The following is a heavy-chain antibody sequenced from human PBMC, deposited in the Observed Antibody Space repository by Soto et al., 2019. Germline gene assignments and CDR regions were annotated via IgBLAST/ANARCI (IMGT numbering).Heavy chain of an antibody. V-gene: IGHV1-69*02. J-gene: IGHJ4*02. CDR3: ARLLAPGVAGYFDY. D-gene: IGHD6-19*01. CDR1: GGTFSSYT. Sequence: QVQLVQSGAEVKKPGSSVKVSCKASGGTFSSYTISWVRQAPGQGLEWMGRIIPILGIANYAQKFQGRVTITVDKSTSTAYMELSSLRSEDTAVYYCARLLAPGVAGYFDYWGQGTLVTVSS. CDR2: IIPILGIA.